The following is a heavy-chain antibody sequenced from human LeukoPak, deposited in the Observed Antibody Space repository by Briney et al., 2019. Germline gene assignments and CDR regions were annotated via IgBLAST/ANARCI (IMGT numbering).Heavy chain of an antibody. V-gene: IGHV4-34*01. CDR3: VAAQVIGREH. Sequence: SETLSLTCAVYGGSFSGNYWCWVRRPPGKGLEWIGEIKHTGRTTYNPSLKSRVSMSLDTSKNEFSLRLKSVTAAETAVYYCVAAQVIGREHWGQGTLVTVSS. CDR1: GGSFSGNY. J-gene: IGHJ4*02. CDR2: IKHTGRT. D-gene: IGHD2-21*01.